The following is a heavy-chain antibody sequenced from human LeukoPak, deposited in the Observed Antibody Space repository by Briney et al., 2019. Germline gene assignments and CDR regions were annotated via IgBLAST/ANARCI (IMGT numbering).Heavy chain of an antibody. D-gene: IGHD3-22*01. CDR2: INPNSGGT. CDR3: ARDLDTMIVQPGDY. J-gene: IGHJ4*02. V-gene: IGHV1-2*02. Sequence: ASVKVSCKASGYTFTGYYMHWVRQAPGQGLEWMGWINPNSGGTNYAQKFQGRVTMTRDTSISTAYMELSRLRSDDTAVYYCARDLDTMIVQPGDYWGQGTLVTVSS. CDR1: GYTFTGYY.